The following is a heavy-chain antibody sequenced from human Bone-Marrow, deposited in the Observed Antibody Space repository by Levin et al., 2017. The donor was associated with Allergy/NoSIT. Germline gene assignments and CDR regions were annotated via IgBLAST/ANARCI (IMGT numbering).Heavy chain of an antibody. D-gene: IGHD2-8*02. CDR3: SRDSENSPWSWFEY. Sequence: SETLSLTCTVSGASISRGEHYWSWIRQRPGKGLEWIGFVSYSGTTNHNHNPSLNNRVSISVDTSKNQFSLRLNSVTAADTAVYFCSRDSENSPWSWFEYWGQGIQVTVSS. V-gene: IGHV4-31*03. CDR1: GASISRGEHY. J-gene: IGHJ4*02. CDR2: VSYSGTT.